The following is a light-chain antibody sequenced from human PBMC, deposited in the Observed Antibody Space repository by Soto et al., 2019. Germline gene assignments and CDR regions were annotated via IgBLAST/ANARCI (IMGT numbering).Light chain of an antibody. V-gene: IGKV1-9*01. CDR1: QGISRS. CDR2: GAS. J-gene: IGKJ2*01. CDR3: HQLSTYPYT. Sequence: DIQLTQSPSFLSASVGDRVTITCRASQGISRSVAWYQQKPGRAPKLVIYGASTLEVGVPARFSGSGSGTEFTLTVSSLQPEGFATYYCHQLSTYPYTFGQGTKLGIK.